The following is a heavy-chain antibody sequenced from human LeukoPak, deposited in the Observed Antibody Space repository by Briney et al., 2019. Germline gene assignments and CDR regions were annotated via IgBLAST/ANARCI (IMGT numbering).Heavy chain of an antibody. CDR1: GFTFSSYA. V-gene: IGHV3-23*01. D-gene: IGHD7-27*01. Sequence: PGGSLRLSCAASGFTFSSYAMSWVRQAPGKGLEWVSAISGGGGSTYYADSVKGRFAISRDNSKNTLYLQMNSLRAEDTAVYYCAKGRTGVRSPFDYWGQGTLVTVSS. CDR3: AKGRTGVRSPFDY. J-gene: IGHJ4*02. CDR2: ISGGGGST.